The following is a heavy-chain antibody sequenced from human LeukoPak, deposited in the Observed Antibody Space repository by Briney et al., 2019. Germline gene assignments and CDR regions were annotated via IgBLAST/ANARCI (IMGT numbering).Heavy chain of an antibody. J-gene: IGHJ4*02. D-gene: IGHD3-10*01. CDR1: GGSISSYF. Sequence: SETLSLTCTVSGGSISSYFWSWMRQPAGKGLEWIGRIYSSGSTNYNPSLKSRVTISVDTSKNQFSLKLSSVTAADTAVYYCAREWDGLLLWFGELSPLPKYFDYWGQGTLVTVSS. V-gene: IGHV4-4*07. CDR2: IYSSGST. CDR3: AREWDGLLLWFGELSPLPKYFDY.